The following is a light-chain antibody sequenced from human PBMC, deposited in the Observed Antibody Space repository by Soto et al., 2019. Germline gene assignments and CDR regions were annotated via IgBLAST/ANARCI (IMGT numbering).Light chain of an antibody. CDR3: SSYAGNFWV. CDR1: SSDVGSYKN. CDR2: EVT. V-gene: IGLV2-8*01. J-gene: IGLJ3*02. Sequence: QSALTQPPSASGSPGQSVTISCTGTSSDVGSYKNVSWYQQHPGKAPKLMVYEVTKRPSGVPDRFSGSKSANTASLTISGLQAEDEADYYCSSYAGNFWVFGGGTKLTVL.